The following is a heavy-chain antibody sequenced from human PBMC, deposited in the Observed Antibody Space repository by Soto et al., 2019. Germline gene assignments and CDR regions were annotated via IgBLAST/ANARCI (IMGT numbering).Heavy chain of an antibody. D-gene: IGHD3-16*01. CDR1: GFTLSSHG. CDR3: AKENTFGDY. Sequence: QVQLVESGGGVVQPGRSLRLSCAAPGFTLSSHGMHWVRQAPGKGLEWVAVLSHDGSNKFYAVSVEGRFTISRDDSKNTLYLQMNSLRAEDTAMYYCAKENTFGDYWGQGTLVTVSP. CDR2: LSHDGSNK. V-gene: IGHV3-30*18. J-gene: IGHJ4*02.